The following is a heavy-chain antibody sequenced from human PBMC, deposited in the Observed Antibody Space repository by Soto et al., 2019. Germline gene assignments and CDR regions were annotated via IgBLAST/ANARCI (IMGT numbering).Heavy chain of an antibody. J-gene: IGHJ4*02. Sequence: ETLSLTCTVSGGSINDFYWSWIRQPPGKGLEWIGYIYYSGSTDYNPSLKGRVTISVDTSKNQFSLKLRSVTAADTAVYYCARVGGVAARTFDYWGQGTLVTVSS. CDR1: GGSINDFY. D-gene: IGHD6-6*01. CDR2: IYYSGST. V-gene: IGHV4-59*01. CDR3: ARVGGVAARTFDY.